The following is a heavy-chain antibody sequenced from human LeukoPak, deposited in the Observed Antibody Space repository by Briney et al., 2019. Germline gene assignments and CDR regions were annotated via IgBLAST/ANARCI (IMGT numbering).Heavy chain of an antibody. CDR3: ARPNYYGSGSPFNV. J-gene: IGHJ6*02. Sequence: SETLSLTCAVYGGSFSGYYWSWIRQPPGKGLEWIGEINHSGSTNYNPSLKSRVTISVDTSKNQFSLKLSSVTAADTAVYYCARPNYYGSGSPFNVWRQGTTVTVS. CDR1: GGSFSGYY. D-gene: IGHD3-10*01. CDR2: INHSGST. V-gene: IGHV4-34*01.